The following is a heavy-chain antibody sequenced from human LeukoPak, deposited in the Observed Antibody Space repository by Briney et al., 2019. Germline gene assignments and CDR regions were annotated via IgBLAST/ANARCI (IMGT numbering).Heavy chain of an antibody. Sequence: PGGSLRLSCAASGFTFSSYSMNWVRQAPGKGLEWVSSISSGSSYIYYADSVKGRFTISRDNAKNSLYLQMNSLRAEDTAVYYCARDAATVLDAFDIWGQGTMVTVSS. J-gene: IGHJ3*02. CDR2: ISSGSSYI. V-gene: IGHV3-21*01. CDR3: ARDAATVLDAFDI. CDR1: GFTFSSYS. D-gene: IGHD2-15*01.